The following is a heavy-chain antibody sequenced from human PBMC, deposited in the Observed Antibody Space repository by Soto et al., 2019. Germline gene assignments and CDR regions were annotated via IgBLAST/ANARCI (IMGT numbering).Heavy chain of an antibody. CDR3: VKARRGDPYGMHYLYY. Sequence: EVRLVESGGGLVQPGRSLRLSCVASGFSFDDFAMHWVRQVPRKGLEWVSGISWNGGNVVYADSVKGRFTLSRDNARNSVYLEMNSLTLEYTAFYFCVKARRGDPYGMHYLYYWGQGIVITGSS. CDR2: ISWNGGNV. J-gene: IGHJ4*02. V-gene: IGHV3-9*01. CDR1: GFSFDDFA. D-gene: IGHD2-21*02.